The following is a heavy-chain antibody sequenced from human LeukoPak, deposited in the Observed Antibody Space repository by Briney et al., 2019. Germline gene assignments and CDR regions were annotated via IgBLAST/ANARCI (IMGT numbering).Heavy chain of an antibody. Sequence: SETLSLTCAVSGGSITSSTYYWGWIRQPPGKGLEWIGSLYYSGSTYYNPSLKSRVTISVDTSKNQFSLKLSSVTAADTAMYYCARVSGYDWESFYDYWGQGSLVTVSS. J-gene: IGHJ4*02. CDR3: ARVSGYDWESFYDY. D-gene: IGHD5-12*01. V-gene: IGHV4-39*07. CDR1: GGSITSSTYY. CDR2: LYYSGST.